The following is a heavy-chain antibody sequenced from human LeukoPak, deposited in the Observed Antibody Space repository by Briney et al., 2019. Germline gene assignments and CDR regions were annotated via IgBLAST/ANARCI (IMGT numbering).Heavy chain of an antibody. Sequence: GALVKVSCKASGYTFTSYGISWVRQAPGQGLEWMGWISAYNGNTNYAQKLQGRVTMTTDTSTSTAYMELRSLRSDDTAVYYCARGWPGVAATPPFDYWGQGTLVTVSS. CDR3: ARGWPGVAATPPFDY. J-gene: IGHJ4*02. CDR2: ISAYNGNT. D-gene: IGHD2-15*01. CDR1: GYTFTSYG. V-gene: IGHV1-18*01.